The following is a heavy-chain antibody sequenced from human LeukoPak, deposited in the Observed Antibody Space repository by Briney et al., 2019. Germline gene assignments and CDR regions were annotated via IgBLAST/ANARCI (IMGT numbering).Heavy chain of an antibody. D-gene: IGHD3-16*01. CDR2: IKQDGSKK. CDR3: ARWGGMALDY. J-gene: IGHJ4*02. V-gene: IGHV3-7*01. CDR1: GFTFSSYW. Sequence: AGSLRLSCAASGFTFSSYWMSWVRQAPGKGLEWVANIKQDGSKKYYVDSVNGRFTISKNNTKNSFYLQMTITRAENTAVYYCARWGGMALDYWGQGTMVTVSS.